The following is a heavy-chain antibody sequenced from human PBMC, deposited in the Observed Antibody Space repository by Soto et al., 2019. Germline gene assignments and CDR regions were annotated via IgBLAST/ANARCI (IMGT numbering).Heavy chain of an antibody. J-gene: IGHJ4*02. D-gene: IGHD2-21*02. CDR3: ARQRTSVVTQAYFDV. V-gene: IGHV4-39*01. CDR1: GDSINSRIYY. Sequence: SETLSLTCTVTGDSINSRIYYWGWIRHPPGKGLEWIGSIYYIGRTYNNPSLRSRVSMSVDTSKDQFSLKLKSVTAADTALYFCARQRTSVVTQAYFDVWGQGAMVTVSS. CDR2: IYYIGRT.